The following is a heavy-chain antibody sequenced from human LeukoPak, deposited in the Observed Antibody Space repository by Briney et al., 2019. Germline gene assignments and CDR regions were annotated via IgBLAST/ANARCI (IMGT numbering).Heavy chain of an antibody. CDR2: IYPGDSDT. D-gene: IGHD3-3*01. CDR3: ARGGTTHVLRFLEWLLSYFDY. Sequence: GESLKISCKGSGYSFTSYWIGWVRQMPGKGLEWMGIIYPGDSDTRYSPSFQGQVTISADKSISTAYLQWSSLKASDTAMYYCARGGTTHVLRFLEWLLSYFDYWGQGTLVTVS. J-gene: IGHJ4*02. CDR1: GYSFTSYW. V-gene: IGHV5-51*01.